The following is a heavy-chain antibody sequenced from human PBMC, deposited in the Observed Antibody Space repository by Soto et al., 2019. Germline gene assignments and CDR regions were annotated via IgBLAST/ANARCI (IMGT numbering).Heavy chain of an antibody. V-gene: IGHV4-30-4*01. J-gene: IGHJ4*02. CDR2: IYDSGST. D-gene: IGHD7-27*01. CDR3: PRGPSGDKVDY. Sequence: QVLLQESGPGLVKPSQTLSLTCTVSGGSISSGDYNWSWIRQSPGKGLEWIGHIYDSGSTYNNPSLQSGFTISEDTSKNQFPLNLSSVTAADPAVYSWPRGPSGDKVDYWGQGTLVTVSS. CDR1: GGSISSGDYN.